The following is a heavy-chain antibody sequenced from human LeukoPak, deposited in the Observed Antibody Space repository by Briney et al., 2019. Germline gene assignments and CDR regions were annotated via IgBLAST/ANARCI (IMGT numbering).Heavy chain of an antibody. CDR1: GFTFSSYG. D-gene: IGHD2-15*01. Sequence: TGGSLRLSCAASGFTFSSYGMHWVRQAPGKGLEWVAVIWYDGSNKYYADSVKGRFTISRDNSKNTLYLQMNSLRAEDTAVYYCARVPASGGYANYYYYYGMDVWGQGTTVTVSS. CDR3: ARVPASGGYANYYYYYGMDV. CDR2: IWYDGSNK. V-gene: IGHV3-33*01. J-gene: IGHJ6*02.